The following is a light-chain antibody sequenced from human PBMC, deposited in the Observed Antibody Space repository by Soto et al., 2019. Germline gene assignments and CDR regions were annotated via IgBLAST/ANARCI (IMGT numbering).Light chain of an antibody. Sequence: IQLTQSPSSLSASVGDRVTITCRASQGVRSDLAWFQQRPGKAPKLLIFGASTLQNGVPARFSGGGFGTEFTLTITSLQPEDFATYYCHQVYTYPRTFGQGTKVEIK. CDR3: HQVYTYPRT. CDR2: GAS. V-gene: IGKV1-9*01. J-gene: IGKJ1*01. CDR1: QGVRSD.